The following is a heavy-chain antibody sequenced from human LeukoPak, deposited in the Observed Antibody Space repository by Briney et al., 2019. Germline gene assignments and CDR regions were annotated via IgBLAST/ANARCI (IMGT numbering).Heavy chain of an antibody. CDR1: GYTFTSYY. V-gene: IGHV1-46*01. CDR3: ATGRIAVAGTTY. Sequence: ASVKVSCKASGYTFTSYYMHWVRQAPGQGLEWMAIINPSSGSTSYARKFQGRVTMTEDTSTDTAYMELSSLRSEDTAVYYCATGRIAVAGTTYWGQGTLVTVSS. J-gene: IGHJ4*02. CDR2: INPSSGST. D-gene: IGHD6-19*01.